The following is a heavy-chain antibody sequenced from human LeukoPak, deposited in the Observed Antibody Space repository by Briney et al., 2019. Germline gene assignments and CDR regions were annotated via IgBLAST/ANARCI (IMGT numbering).Heavy chain of an antibody. CDR3: ARDENGYSYGLHGMDV. D-gene: IGHD5-18*01. V-gene: IGHV3-33*01. J-gene: IGHJ6*02. Sequence: GRSLRLSCAASGFTFSSYGMHWVRQAPGKGLEWVAVIWYDGSNKYYADSVKGRFTISRDNSKNTLYLQMNSLRAEDTAVYYCARDENGYSYGLHGMDVWGQGTTVTVSS. CDR2: IWYDGSNK. CDR1: GFTFSSYG.